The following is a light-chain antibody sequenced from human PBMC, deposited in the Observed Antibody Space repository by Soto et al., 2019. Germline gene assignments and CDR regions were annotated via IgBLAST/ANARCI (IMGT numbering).Light chain of an antibody. V-gene: IGLV2-23*02. CDR1: SSDVGNYNL. CDR2: EVT. CDR3: PSYAGSATHYV. J-gene: IGLJ1*01. Sequence: QSALTQPASVSGSPGQSITISCTGTSSDVGNYNLVSWYQQHPDKAPKLMIYEVTKRPSGVSNRFSGSKSGNTASLTISGLQAEDEADYYCPSYAGSATHYVFGAGTKVTVL.